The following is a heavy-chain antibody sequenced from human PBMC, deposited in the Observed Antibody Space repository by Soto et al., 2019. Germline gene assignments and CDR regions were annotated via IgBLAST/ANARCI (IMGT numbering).Heavy chain of an antibody. CDR2: ISYDGSNK. CDR3: AKDPGDCGGDCYPSPGPDY. V-gene: IGHV3-30*18. J-gene: IGHJ4*02. Sequence: GGSLRLSCAASGFTFSSYGMHWVRQAPGKGLEWVAVISYDGSNKYYADSVKGRFTISRDNSKNTLYLQMNSLRAEDTAVYYCAKDPGDCGGDCYPSPGPDYWGQGTLVTVSS. CDR1: GFTFSSYG. D-gene: IGHD2-21*02.